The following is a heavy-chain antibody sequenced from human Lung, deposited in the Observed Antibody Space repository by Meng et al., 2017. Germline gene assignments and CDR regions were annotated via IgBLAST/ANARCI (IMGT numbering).Heavy chain of an antibody. D-gene: IGHD4-11*01. J-gene: IGHJ4*02. CDR1: GGSFSDYY. V-gene: IGHV4-34*01. CDR3: ARGPTTMAHDFDY. Sequence: QGQVQQWGAGLLKPLETLSLTCVVSGGSFSDYYWSWIRQPPGKGLEWIGEINHSGSTNYNPSLESRATISVDTSQNNLSLKLSSVTAADSAVYYCARGPTTMAHDFDYWGQGTLVTVSS. CDR2: INHSGST.